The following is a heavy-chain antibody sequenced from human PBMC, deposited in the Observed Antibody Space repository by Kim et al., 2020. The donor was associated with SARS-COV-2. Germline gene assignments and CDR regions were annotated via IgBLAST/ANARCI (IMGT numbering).Heavy chain of an antibody. V-gene: IGHV4-31*03. D-gene: IGHD6-13*01. J-gene: IGHJ5*02. Sequence: SETLSLTCTVSGGSISSGGDYWSWIRQHPGKGLEWIGYIYYSGSTYYNPSLKSRVTISVDTSKNQFSLKLSSVTAADTAVYYCARDFRRAGIARFDPWGQGTLVTVSS. CDR1: GGSISSGGDY. CDR3: ARDFRRAGIARFDP. CDR2: IYYSGST.